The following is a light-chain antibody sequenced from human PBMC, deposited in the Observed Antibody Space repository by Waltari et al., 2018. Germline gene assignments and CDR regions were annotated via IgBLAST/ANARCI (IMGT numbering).Light chain of an antibody. V-gene: IGKV2-28*01. CDR1: QSLLHSDGYNY. Sequence: DIVMTQSPLSLPVTPGEPASISCWSSQSLLHSDGYNYLDWYLQRPGQSPQLLIYLGSNRASGVPDRFNGSGSGTDFTLKISRVEAEDVGVYYCMQALQTPTFGQGTKVEI. CDR2: LGS. J-gene: IGKJ1*01. CDR3: MQALQTPT.